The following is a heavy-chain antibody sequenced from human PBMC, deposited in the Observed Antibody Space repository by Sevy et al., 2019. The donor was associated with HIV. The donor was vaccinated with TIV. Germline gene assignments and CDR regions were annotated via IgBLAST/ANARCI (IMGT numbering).Heavy chain of an antibody. J-gene: IGHJ6*02. CDR1: GGSISSSSYY. V-gene: IGHV4-39*01. D-gene: IGHD3-3*01. CDR2: IYYSGST. Sequence: SETLSLTCTVSGGSISSSSYYWGWIRQPPGKGLEWIGSIYYSGSTYYNPSLKSRVTISVDTSKNQFSLKLSSVTAADTAVYYFASTYYDFWSGYSQDYGMDVWGQGTTVTVSS. CDR3: ASTYYDFWSGYSQDYGMDV.